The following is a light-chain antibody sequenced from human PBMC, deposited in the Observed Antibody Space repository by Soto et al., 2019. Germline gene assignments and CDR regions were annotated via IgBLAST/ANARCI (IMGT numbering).Light chain of an antibody. V-gene: IGKV3-15*01. CDR2: GAS. CDR3: QQRSNWPPFT. Sequence: EIMMTQSPATLSVSPGGRATLSCRARQSVSSNLAWYQQKPGQAPRLLIYGASTRATGIPARFSGSGSGTEFTLTISSLEPEDFAVYYCQQRSNWPPFTFGQGTLLEIK. CDR1: QSVSSN. J-gene: IGKJ5*01.